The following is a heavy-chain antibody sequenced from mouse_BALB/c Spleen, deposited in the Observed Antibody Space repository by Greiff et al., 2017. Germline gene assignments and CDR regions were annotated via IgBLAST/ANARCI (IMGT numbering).Heavy chain of an antibody. CDR2: IRNKANGYTT. V-gene: IGHV7-3*02. CDR1: GFTFTDYY. J-gene: IGHJ4*01. D-gene: IGHD1-1*01. Sequence: EVKLMESGGGLVQPGGSLRLSCATSGFTFTDYYMSWVRQPPGKALEWLGFIRNKANGYTTEYSASVKGRFTISRDNSQSILYLQMNTLRAEDSATYYCARDNYGVAMDYWGQGTSVTVSS. CDR3: ARDNYGVAMDY.